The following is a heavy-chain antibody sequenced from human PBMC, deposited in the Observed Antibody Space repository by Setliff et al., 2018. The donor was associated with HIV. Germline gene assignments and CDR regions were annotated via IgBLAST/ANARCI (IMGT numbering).Heavy chain of an antibody. CDR1: GGSIGSSDYY. Sequence: PSETLSLTCTVSGGSIGSSDYYWGWIRQPPGKGLEWIGSIFYTGRTTYNPSLRSRVTISLDTSTTQFSLSLTSVTAADTAMYYCTRRINFGSGYYKDHAFDLWGQGTMVTVSS. CDR3: TRRINFGSGYYKDHAFDL. V-gene: IGHV4-39*07. CDR2: IFYTGRT. J-gene: IGHJ3*01. D-gene: IGHD3-3*01.